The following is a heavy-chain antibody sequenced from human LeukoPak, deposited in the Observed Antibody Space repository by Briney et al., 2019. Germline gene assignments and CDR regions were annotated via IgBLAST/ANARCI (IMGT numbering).Heavy chain of an antibody. Sequence: GGSLRLSCAASGFTFSNYVMIWVRQAPGKGLEWVSGITASGDSTYYGDSVKGRFTMSRDNSKNTVYLQMNSLRVDDTAVYYCAGAYYYDSGIGYWGQGTLVTVSS. CDR2: ITASGDST. CDR3: AGAYYYDSGIGY. V-gene: IGHV3-23*01. CDR1: GFTFSNYV. D-gene: IGHD3-10*01. J-gene: IGHJ4*02.